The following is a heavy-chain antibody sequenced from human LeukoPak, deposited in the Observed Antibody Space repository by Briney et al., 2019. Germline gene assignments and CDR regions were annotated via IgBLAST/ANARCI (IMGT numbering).Heavy chain of an antibody. Sequence: SETLSLTCAVSGGSISSSNWWSWVRQPPGKGLEWIGRVYSSGKTDYNASLKSRVTISVDTSRNQFSLKLSSVTAADTAVYYCARGVDSSGYQHKGFDPWGQGTLVTVSS. CDR2: VYSSGKT. J-gene: IGHJ5*02. CDR3: ARGVDSSGYQHKGFDP. CDR1: GGSISSSNW. D-gene: IGHD3-22*01. V-gene: IGHV4-4*02.